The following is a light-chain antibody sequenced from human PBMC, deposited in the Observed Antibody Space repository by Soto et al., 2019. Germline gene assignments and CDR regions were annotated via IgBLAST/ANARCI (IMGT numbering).Light chain of an antibody. V-gene: IGLV4-69*01. CDR3: QTWGTGIGV. CDR1: SGRSNYA. CDR2: LNNDGSY. J-gene: IGLJ3*02. Sequence: QPVVTQSPSASASLGASVKLTCTLSSGRSNYAIAWHQQQPEKGPRYLMNLNNDGSYSKGDGVPDRFSGSSSGAERYLTISSLQSEDEADYYCQTWGTGIGVFGGGTKLTVL.